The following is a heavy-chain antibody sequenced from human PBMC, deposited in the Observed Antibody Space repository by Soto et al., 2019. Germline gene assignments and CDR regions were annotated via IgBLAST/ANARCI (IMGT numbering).Heavy chain of an antibody. J-gene: IGHJ6*02. D-gene: IGHD3-3*01. CDR2: ISAYIGNT. CDR3: ARRYYDFWSGYSDYYYYYGMDV. Sequence: ASVKVSCKASGYTFTSYGISWVRQAPGQGLEWMGWISAYIGNTNYAQKLQGRVTMTTDTSTSTAYMELRSLRSDDTAGYYCARRYYDFWSGYSDYYYYYGMDVWGQGTTVTVSS. CDR1: GYTFTSYG. V-gene: IGHV1-18*04.